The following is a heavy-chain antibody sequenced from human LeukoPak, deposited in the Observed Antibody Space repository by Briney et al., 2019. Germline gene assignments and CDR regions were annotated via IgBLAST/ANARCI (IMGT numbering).Heavy chain of an antibody. CDR2: ISGSGGST. J-gene: IGHJ4*02. CDR3: ARDKEWEPYYFDY. V-gene: IGHV3-23*01. CDR1: GFTFSNSA. Sequence: PGGSLRLSCAASGFTFSNSAMSWVRQAPGKGLEWVSGISGSGGSTYYADSVKGRFTISRDNAKNSLYLQMNSLRAEDTAVYYCARDKEWEPYYFDYWGQGTLVTVSS. D-gene: IGHD1-26*01.